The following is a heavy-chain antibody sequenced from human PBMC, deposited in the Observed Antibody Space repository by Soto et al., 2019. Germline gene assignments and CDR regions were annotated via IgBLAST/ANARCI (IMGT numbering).Heavy chain of an antibody. D-gene: IGHD3-22*01. CDR3: ARDRNYYDSSGFGAFDI. J-gene: IGHJ3*02. CDR1: GGTFSSYA. Sequence: SVKVSCKASGGTFSSYAISWVRQAPGQGLEWMGGIIPIFGTAKYAQKFQGRVTITADESTSTAYMELSSLRSEDTAVYYCARDRNYYDSSGFGAFDIWGQGTMVTVSS. CDR2: IIPIFGTA. V-gene: IGHV1-69*13.